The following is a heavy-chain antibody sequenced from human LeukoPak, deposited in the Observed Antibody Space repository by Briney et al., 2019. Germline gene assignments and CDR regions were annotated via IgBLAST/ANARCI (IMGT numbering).Heavy chain of an antibody. Sequence: GGSLRLSCAASGFTSSSYWMSWVRQAPGKGLEWVANIKPDGSEKYYVDSVKGRFTISRDNAKKSLYLQMNSLRAEDTAVYYCAGVNWGAPHDYWGQGTLVTVSS. D-gene: IGHD1-26*01. CDR3: AGVNWGAPHDY. CDR1: GFTSSSYW. J-gene: IGHJ4*02. V-gene: IGHV3-7*03. CDR2: IKPDGSEK.